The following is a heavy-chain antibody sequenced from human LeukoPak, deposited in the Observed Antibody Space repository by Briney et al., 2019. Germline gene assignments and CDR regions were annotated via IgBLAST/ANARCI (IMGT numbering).Heavy chain of an antibody. CDR2: ISSSSSYI. CDR3: ARPSYGDYGQDYYYYGMDV. CDR1: GFTFSSYS. Sequence: GGSLRLSCAASGFTFSSYSMNWVRQAPAKGLEWVSSISSSSSYIYYADSVKGRFTISRDNAKNSLYLQMNSLRAEDTAVYYCARPSYGDYGQDYYYYGMDVWGQGTTVTVSS. V-gene: IGHV3-21*01. D-gene: IGHD4-17*01. J-gene: IGHJ6*02.